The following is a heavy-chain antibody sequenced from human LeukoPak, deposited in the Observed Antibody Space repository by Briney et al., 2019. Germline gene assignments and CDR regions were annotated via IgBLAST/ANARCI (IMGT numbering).Heavy chain of an antibody. J-gene: IGHJ4*02. V-gene: IGHV3-20*04. CDR2: INWSGTTP. D-gene: IGHD1-26*01. CDR3: ATSGREGSGTYFRF. Sequence: PGGSLLLSCAASGCTFDDFAMNWVRQAPAKGLEWVSGINWSGTTPTYGGSVKGRFTISRDNAKNSLFLQLNSLRGEDTALYYCATSGREGSGTYFRFWGQGTLVTVSS. CDR1: GCTFDDFA.